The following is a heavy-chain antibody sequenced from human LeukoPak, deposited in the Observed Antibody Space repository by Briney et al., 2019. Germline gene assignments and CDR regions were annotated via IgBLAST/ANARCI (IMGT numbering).Heavy chain of an antibody. Sequence: GGSLRLSCAASGFTFRTYAMTWVRQAPGNGLEWVSSISATGGVTYYAGSVKGRFTISRDNSKNTLYLQMNSLRAEDTAVYFCAKIIEVAATGYWGQGTLVTVSS. D-gene: IGHD6-19*01. CDR3: AKIIEVAATGY. CDR1: GFTFRTYA. J-gene: IGHJ4*02. CDR2: ISATGGVT. V-gene: IGHV3-23*01.